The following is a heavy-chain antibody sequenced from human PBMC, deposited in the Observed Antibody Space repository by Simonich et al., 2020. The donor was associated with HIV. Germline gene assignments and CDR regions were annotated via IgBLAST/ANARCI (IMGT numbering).Heavy chain of an antibody. CDR3: ARSPSENWDYYFDY. Sequence: QLQLQESGPGLVKPSETLSLTCTVSGGSIRSSSYYWGWIPPPPGKGLEWIGSVMLAGDRQPRGKGGGWCGSIYYSGCTYYHPSLKARVTITVDTSKNQFSLKLASVTATDTALYYCARSPSENWDYYFDYWSQGTLVTVSS. V-gene: IGHV4-39*01. CDR1: GGSIRSSSYY. J-gene: IGHJ4*02. D-gene: IGHD1-7*01. CDR2: IYYSGCT.